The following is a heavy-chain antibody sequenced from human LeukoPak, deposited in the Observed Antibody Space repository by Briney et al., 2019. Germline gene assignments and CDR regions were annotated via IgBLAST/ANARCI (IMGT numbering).Heavy chain of an antibody. CDR2: ISAYNGNT. CDR1: GYTFTSYG. D-gene: IGHD6-19*01. CDR3: ARDGILATAVAGTKDYYYYYGMDV. Sequence: GASVKVSCKASGYTFTSYGISWVRQAPGQGLEWMGWISAYNGNTNYAQKLQGRVTMTTDTSTSTAYMELRSLRSDDTAVYYCARDGILATAVAGTKDYYYYYGMDVWGQGTTVTVSS. V-gene: IGHV1-18*01. J-gene: IGHJ6*02.